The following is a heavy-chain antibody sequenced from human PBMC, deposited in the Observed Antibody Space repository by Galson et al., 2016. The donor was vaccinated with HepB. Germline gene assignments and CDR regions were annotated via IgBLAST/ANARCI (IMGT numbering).Heavy chain of an antibody. CDR2: ISYDGGDK. CDR3: ARVLGGPETAVAGRGHWLDP. J-gene: IGHJ5*02. CDR1: GFTFSSYA. D-gene: IGHD6-19*01. V-gene: IGHV3-30*04. Sequence: SLRLSCAASGFTFSSYAMHWVRQAPGKGLEWVAVISYDGGDKYYADPVKGRFTISRDNSKNTLYLQMNSLRAEDTAVYYCARVLGGPETAVAGRGHWLDPWGQGTLVTVSS.